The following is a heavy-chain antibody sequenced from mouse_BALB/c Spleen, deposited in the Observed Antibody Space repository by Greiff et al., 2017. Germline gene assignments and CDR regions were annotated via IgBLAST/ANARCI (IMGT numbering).Heavy chain of an antibody. J-gene: IGHJ4*01. CDR1: GFTFSDYY. CDR2: ISDGGSYT. Sequence: EVMLVESGGGLVKPGGSLKLSCAASGFTFSDYYMYWVRQTPEKRLEWVATISDGGSYTYYPDSVKGRFTISRDNAKNNLYLQMSSLKSEDTAMYYCARGDEDYAMDYWGQGTSVTVSS. CDR3: ARGDEDYAMDY. V-gene: IGHV5-4*02.